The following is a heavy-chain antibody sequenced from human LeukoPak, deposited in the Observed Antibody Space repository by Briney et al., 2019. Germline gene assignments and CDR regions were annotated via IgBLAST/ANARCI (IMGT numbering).Heavy chain of an antibody. CDR3: AREGIVASNWFDP. D-gene: IGHD1-26*01. J-gene: IGHJ5*02. CDR1: GGSISSSNW. V-gene: IGHV4-4*02. Sequence: SETLSLTCAVSGGSISSSNWWSWVRQPPGKGLEWIGEIYHSGSTNYNPSLKSRVTISVDKSKNQFSLKLSSVTAADTAVYYCAREGIVASNWFDPWGQGTLVTVSS. CDR2: IYHSGST.